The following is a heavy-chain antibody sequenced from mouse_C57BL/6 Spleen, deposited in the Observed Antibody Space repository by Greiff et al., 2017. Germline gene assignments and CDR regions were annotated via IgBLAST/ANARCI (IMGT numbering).Heavy chain of an antibody. CDR1: GYTFTSYW. CDR2: IYPGSGST. D-gene: IGHD1-1*01. CDR3: AKPLSYYGSRTGHYFDD. V-gene: IGHV1-55*01. J-gene: IGHJ2*01. Sequence: QVQLQQPGAELVKPGASVKMSCKASGYTFTSYWITWVKQRPGQGLEWIGDIYPGSGSTNYNEKFKSKATLTVDTSSSTAYMQLSSLTSEDSAVYYCAKPLSYYGSRTGHYFDDWGQGTTLTVAS.